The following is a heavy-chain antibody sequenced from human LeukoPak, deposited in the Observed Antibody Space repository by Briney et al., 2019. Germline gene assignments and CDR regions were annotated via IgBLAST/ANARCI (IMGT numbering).Heavy chain of an antibody. Sequence: QPGGSLRLSCAASEVMVRTNYMSWVRQAPGKGLEWVSVLYSGGDTYYLDSARGRFTISRDDSENTLFLHMNSLRTDDTAVYYFVRGLSPRQKNSAMDFWGQGTTVIVSS. J-gene: IGHJ6*02. CDR2: LYSGGDT. V-gene: IGHV3-53*05. CDR3: VRGLSPRQKNSAMDF. CDR1: EVMVRTNY. D-gene: IGHD2-8*01.